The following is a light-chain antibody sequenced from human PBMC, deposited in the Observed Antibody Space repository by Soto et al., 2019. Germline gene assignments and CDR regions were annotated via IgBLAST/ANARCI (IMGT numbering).Light chain of an antibody. Sequence: QSALTQPASVSGSPGQSITISCTRTSSDVGGYNYVSWYQQHPGKAPKLMIYEVSNRPSGVSNRFSGSKSGNTASLTISGLQPEDEADYYCSSFTTSSTVVFGGGTKLTVL. V-gene: IGLV2-14*01. CDR3: SSFTTSSTVV. CDR1: SSDVGGYNY. J-gene: IGLJ2*01. CDR2: EVS.